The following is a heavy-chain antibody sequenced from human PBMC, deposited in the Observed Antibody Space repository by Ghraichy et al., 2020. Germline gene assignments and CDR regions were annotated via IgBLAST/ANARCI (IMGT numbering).Heavy chain of an antibody. CDR2: INHSGST. CDR3: ARAGGIDVRYGWRVWRN. CDR1: GGSFSGYY. J-gene: IGHJ4*02. V-gene: IGHV4-34*01. Sequence: SETLSLTCAVYGGSFSGYYWSWIRQPPGKGLEWIGEINHSGSTNYNPSLKSRVTISVDTSKNQFSLKLSSVTAADTAVYYCARAGGIDVRYGWRVWRNWGQGTLVTVSS. D-gene: IGHD4-17*01.